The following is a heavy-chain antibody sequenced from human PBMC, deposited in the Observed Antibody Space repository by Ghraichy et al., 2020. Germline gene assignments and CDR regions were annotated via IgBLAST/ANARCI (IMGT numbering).Heavy chain of an antibody. CDR3: AIVVVTAIRGDVDY. CDR1: GFTFSSYG. Sequence: GGSLRLSCAASGFTFSSYGMHWVRQAPGKGLEWVAFIRYDGSNKYYADSVKGRFTISRDNSKNTLYLQMNSLRAEDTAVYYCAIVVVTAIRGDVDYWGQGTLVTVSS. CDR2: IRYDGSNK. D-gene: IGHD2-21*02. J-gene: IGHJ4*02. V-gene: IGHV3-30*02.